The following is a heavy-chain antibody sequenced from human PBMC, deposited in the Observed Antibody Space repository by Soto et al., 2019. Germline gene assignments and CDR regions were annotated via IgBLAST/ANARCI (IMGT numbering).Heavy chain of an antibody. CDR3: ASWHEREHAYDV. D-gene: IGHD1-1*01. Sequence: PGGSLRLSCAAFGLTVSGKKYVAWVRQAPGKGLEWVSALYDVDGTYYADSVKGRFTTSRDSSKTTVYLQMNGLRPDDTAVYYCASWHEREHAYDVWGQGTTVTVSS. CDR2: LYDVDGT. CDR1: GLTVSGKKY. V-gene: IGHV3-53*01. J-gene: IGHJ3*01.